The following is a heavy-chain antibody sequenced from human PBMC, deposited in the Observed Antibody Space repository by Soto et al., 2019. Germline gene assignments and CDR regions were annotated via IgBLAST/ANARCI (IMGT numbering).Heavy chain of an antibody. J-gene: IGHJ4*02. CDR2: ISSNGGST. CDR3: VKVCLEPSCQFDY. V-gene: IGHV3-64D*08. Sequence: GGSLRLSCSASGFTFSSYAMHWVRQAPGKGLEYVSAISSNGGSTYYADSVKGRFTISRDNSKNTLYLQMSSLRAEDTAVYYCVKVCLEPSCQFDYWGQGTLVTVSS. D-gene: IGHD1-1*01. CDR1: GFTFSSYA.